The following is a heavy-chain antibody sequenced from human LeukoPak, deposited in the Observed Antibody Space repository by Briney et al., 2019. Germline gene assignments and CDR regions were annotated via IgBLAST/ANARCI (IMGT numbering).Heavy chain of an antibody. CDR3: ALRPVAAAGNLNWFDP. CDR2: IYYSGST. V-gene: IGHV4-39*07. D-gene: IGHD6-13*01. CDR1: GGSISSSSYY. J-gene: IGHJ5*02. Sequence: PSETLSLTCTVSGGSISSSSYYWGWIRQPPGKGLEWIGSIYYSGSTYYNPSLKGRVTISVDTSKNQFSLKLSSVTAADTAVYYCALRPVAAAGNLNWFDPWGQGTLVTVSS.